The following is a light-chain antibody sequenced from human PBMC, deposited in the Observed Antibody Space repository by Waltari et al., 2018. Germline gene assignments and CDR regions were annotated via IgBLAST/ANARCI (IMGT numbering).Light chain of an antibody. CDR1: QSVSSN. V-gene: IGKV3-15*01. J-gene: IGKJ1*01. Sequence: ETVITQSPANLSVSPGERATLSCRASQSVSSNLAWYQQKPGQAPRLLIYGASTRATGIPARFSGSGSGTEFTLTISSLQSEDFAVYYCQQYNNWQRTFGQGTKVEIK. CDR3: QQYNNWQRT. CDR2: GAS.